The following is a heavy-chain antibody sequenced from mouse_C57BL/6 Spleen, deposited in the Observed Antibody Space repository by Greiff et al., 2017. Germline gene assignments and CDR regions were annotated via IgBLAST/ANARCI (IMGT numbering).Heavy chain of an antibody. CDR3: VRHRGGFAY. CDR2: IRSKSNNYAT. J-gene: IGHJ3*01. Sequence: EVKLMESGGGLVQPKGSLKLSCAASGFSFNTYAMNWVRQAPGKGLEWVARIRSKSNNYATYYADSVKDSFTISRDDSESMLYLQMNNLKTEDTAMYYCVRHRGGFAYWGQGTLVTVSA. V-gene: IGHV10-1*01. CDR1: GFSFNTYA.